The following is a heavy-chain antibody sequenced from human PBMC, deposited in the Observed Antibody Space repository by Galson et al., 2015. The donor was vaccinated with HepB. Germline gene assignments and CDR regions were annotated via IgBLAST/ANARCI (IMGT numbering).Heavy chain of an antibody. CDR1: GFTFSSYS. CDR3: ARDEWSGEGGSY. CDR2: ISSSSSYI. V-gene: IGHV3-21*01. Sequence: SLRLSCAASGFTFSSYSMNWVRQAPGKGLEWVSSISSSSSYIYYADSVKGRFTISRDNAKNSLYLQMNSLRAEDTAVYYCARDEWSGEGGSYWGQGTLVTVSS. J-gene: IGHJ4*02. D-gene: IGHD3-16*01.